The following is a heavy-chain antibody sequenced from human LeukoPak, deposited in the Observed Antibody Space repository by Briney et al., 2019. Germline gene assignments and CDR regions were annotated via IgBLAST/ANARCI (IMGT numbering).Heavy chain of an antibody. Sequence: GESLKISCKGSGYSFTTDWIGWVRQMPGKGLEWMGIIYPGDSDTRYSPSFQGQVTISADKSISTAYLQWSSLKASDTAMYYCARRIAVAGRYYFDYWGQGTLVTVSS. V-gene: IGHV5-51*01. CDR2: IYPGDSDT. J-gene: IGHJ4*02. CDR1: GYSFTTDW. D-gene: IGHD6-19*01. CDR3: ARRIAVAGRYYFDY.